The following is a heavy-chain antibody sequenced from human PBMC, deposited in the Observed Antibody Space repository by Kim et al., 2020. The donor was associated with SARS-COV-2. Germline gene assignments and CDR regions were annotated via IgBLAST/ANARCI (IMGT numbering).Heavy chain of an antibody. CDR2: ISYDGSNK. D-gene: IGHD3-10*01. CDR1: GFTFSSYG. CDR3: ANSRGGSGSYSVHYYYYYGMDX. V-gene: IGHV3-30*18. Sequence: GGSLRLSCAASGFTFSSYGMHWVRQAPGKGLEWVAVISYDGSNKYYADSVKGRFTISRDNSKNTLYLQMNSLRAEDTAVYYCANSRGGSGSYSVHYYYYYGMDXXGQGTXVT. J-gene: IGHJ6*02.